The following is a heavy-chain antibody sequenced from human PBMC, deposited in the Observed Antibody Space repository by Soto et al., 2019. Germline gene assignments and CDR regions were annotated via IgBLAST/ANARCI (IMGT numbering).Heavy chain of an antibody. CDR2: INPNSGGT. J-gene: IGHJ6*02. CDR3: AISHYYDSSGSYYYGMDV. V-gene: IGHV1-2*04. D-gene: IGHD3-22*01. Sequence: ASVKVSCKASGYTFTGYYMHWVRQAPGQGREWMGWINPNSGGTNYAQKFQGWVTMTRDTSISTAYMELSRLRSDDTAVYYCAISHYYDSSGSYYYGMDVWGQGXTVTVYS. CDR1: GYTFTGYY.